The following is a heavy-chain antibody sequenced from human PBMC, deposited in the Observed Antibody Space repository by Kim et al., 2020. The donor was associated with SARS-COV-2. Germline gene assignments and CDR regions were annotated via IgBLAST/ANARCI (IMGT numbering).Heavy chain of an antibody. CDR2: IYYSGST. CDR1: GGSISSYY. CDR3: ARHFTYYDFWSGYLPFDP. J-gene: IGHJ5*02. Sequence: SETLSLTCTVSGGSISSYYWSWIRQPPGKGLEWIGYIYYSGSTNYNPSLKSRVTISVDTSKNQFSLKLSSVTAADTAVYYCARHFTYYDFWSGYLPFDPWGQGTLVTVSS. V-gene: IGHV4-59*08. D-gene: IGHD3-3*01.